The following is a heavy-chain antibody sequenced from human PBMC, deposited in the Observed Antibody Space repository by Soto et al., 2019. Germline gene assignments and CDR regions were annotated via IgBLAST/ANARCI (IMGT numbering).Heavy chain of an antibody. D-gene: IGHD4-17*01. CDR1: GFTFSNYA. Sequence: GGSLRLSCAAPGFTFSNYAMHWVRQAPGKGLEWVAVISYDGSNTYYADSVKGRFTISRDNSKNTLYLQMDSLRAEDTAVYFCARRPVTYYFDYWGQGTLVTVSS. CDR2: ISYDGSNT. V-gene: IGHV3-30-3*01. CDR3: ARRPVTYYFDY. J-gene: IGHJ4*02.